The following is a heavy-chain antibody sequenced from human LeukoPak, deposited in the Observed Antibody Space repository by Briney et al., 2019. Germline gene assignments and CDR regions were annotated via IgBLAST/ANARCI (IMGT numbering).Heavy chain of an antibody. V-gene: IGHV1-46*01. CDR2: INPSGGST. Sequence: ASVKVSCKASGYTFTSYYMHWVRQAPGQGLEWMGIINPSGGSTSHAQKFQGRVTMTRDMSTSTVYMELSSLRSEDTAVYYCARGALEWLLLDRGYYFDYWGQGTLVTVSS. J-gene: IGHJ4*02. CDR1: GYTFTSYY. CDR3: ARGALEWLLLDRGYYFDY. D-gene: IGHD3-3*01.